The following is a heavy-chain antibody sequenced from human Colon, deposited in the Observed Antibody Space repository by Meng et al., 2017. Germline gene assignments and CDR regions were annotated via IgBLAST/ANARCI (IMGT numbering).Heavy chain of an antibody. D-gene: IGHD6-13*01. Sequence: GESLMLSCAASGFTFSRYTVNWVRQPPGKGLEWVSSISSSSGFLYYADSVQGRFTISRDNAKNSLYLEMSSLRVDDMAIYYCTREISAGYYDYWGRGTLVTVSS. CDR1: GFTFSRYT. V-gene: IGHV3-21*06. J-gene: IGHJ4*02. CDR3: TREISAGYYDY. CDR2: ISSSSGFL.